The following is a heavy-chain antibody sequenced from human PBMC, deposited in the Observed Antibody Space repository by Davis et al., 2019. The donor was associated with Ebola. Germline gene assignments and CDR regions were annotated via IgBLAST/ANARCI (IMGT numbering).Heavy chain of an antibody. J-gene: IGHJ5*02. CDR1: GYTFTTYA. Sequence: ASVTVSCKASGYTFTTYAMHWVRQAPGQRLEWMGWINGGNGNTKYSPKVQGRVTITRDTSASTAYMELSSLGSEDTAVYYCARGTLFSMVVVTAIPFDPWGQGTQVTVSS. CDR2: INGGNGNT. CDR3: ARGTLFSMVVVTAIPFDP. D-gene: IGHD2-21*02. V-gene: IGHV1-3*01.